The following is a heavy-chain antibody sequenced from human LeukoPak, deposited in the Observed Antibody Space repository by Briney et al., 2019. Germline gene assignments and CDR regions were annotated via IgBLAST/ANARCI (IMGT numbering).Heavy chain of an antibody. CDR3: AKTNVVVPAAKAWRPLFDY. CDR1: GFTFSTYA. Sequence: GGPLRLSCAASGFTFSTYAMSWVRQAPGKGLKWVSEISGSGDSIYYADSVRGRFTISRDNSKNTLYLRMNSLRAEDTAVYYCAKTNVVVPAAKAWRPLFDYWGQGTLVTVSS. J-gene: IGHJ4*02. CDR2: ISGSGDSI. D-gene: IGHD2-2*01. V-gene: IGHV3-23*01.